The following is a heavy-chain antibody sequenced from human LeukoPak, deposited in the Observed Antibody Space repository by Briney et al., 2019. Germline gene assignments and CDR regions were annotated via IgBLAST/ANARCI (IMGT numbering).Heavy chain of an antibody. CDR3: AKASTRSFSSGYYGDAFDI. CDR2: ISWNSGSI. V-gene: IGHV3-9*03. D-gene: IGHD6-19*01. J-gene: IGHJ3*02. Sequence: GGSLRLSCAGSGFTLSSNWMHWVRQAPGKGLEWASGISWNSGSIAYADSVKGRFTISRDNAKNPLYLQMNSLRAEDMALYYCAKASTRSFSSGYYGDAFDIWGQGTMVSVSS. CDR1: GFTLSSNW.